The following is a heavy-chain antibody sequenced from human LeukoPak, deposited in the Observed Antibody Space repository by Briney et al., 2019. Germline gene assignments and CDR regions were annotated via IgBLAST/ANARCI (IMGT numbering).Heavy chain of an antibody. J-gene: IGHJ4*02. V-gene: IGHV3-30*04. CDR1: GFTFSSYA. CDR3: ARDKSAAADYYFDF. CDR2: ISVDGRDL. Sequence: GGSLRLSCAASGFTFSSYAMHWVRQAPGQGLEWVAVISVDGRDLYHADSVKGRFTISRDNSKNTLYLQMTSLRTDDTAVYYCARDKSAAADYYFDFWGQGTLVTVSS. D-gene: IGHD3-10*01.